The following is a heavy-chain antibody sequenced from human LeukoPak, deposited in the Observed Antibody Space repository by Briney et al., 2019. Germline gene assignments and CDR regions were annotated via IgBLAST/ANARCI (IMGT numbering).Heavy chain of an antibody. Sequence: SETLSLTCTVSGGSISSYYWSWIRQPAGKGLEWIGRIYTSGSTNYNPSLKSRVTTSVDTSKNQFSLKLSSVTAADTAVYYCARGNHDYGDLDYWGQGTLVTVSS. CDR1: GGSISSYY. CDR3: ARGNHDYGDLDY. V-gene: IGHV4-4*07. D-gene: IGHD4-17*01. CDR2: IYTSGST. J-gene: IGHJ4*02.